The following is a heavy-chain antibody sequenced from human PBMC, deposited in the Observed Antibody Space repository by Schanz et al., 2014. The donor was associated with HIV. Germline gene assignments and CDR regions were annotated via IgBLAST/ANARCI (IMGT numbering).Heavy chain of an antibody. Sequence: VQLLDSGGGLVQPGGSLRLSCVASGFTFNNYAMTWVRQAPGKGLEWVSVISYDGRNKLYADSVKGRFTISRDNSKNTLYLQMTTLRTEDTAVYYCAKPEYDSRGNSQSHFDSWGQGTLVTVSS. J-gene: IGHJ4*02. CDR2: ISYDGRNK. CDR1: GFTFNNYA. V-gene: IGHV3-30*18. D-gene: IGHD3-22*01. CDR3: AKPEYDSRGNSQSHFDS.